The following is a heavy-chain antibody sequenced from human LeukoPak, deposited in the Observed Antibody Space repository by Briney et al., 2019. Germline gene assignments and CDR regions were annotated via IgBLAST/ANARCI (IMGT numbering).Heavy chain of an antibody. Sequence: IIPIFGTANYAQKFQGRVTITADESTSTAYMELSSLRSEDTAVYYCARGGPYGDYLDAFDIWGQGTMVTVSS. CDR2: IIPIFGTA. J-gene: IGHJ3*02. D-gene: IGHD4-17*01. V-gene: IGHV1-69*01. CDR3: ARGGPYGDYLDAFDI.